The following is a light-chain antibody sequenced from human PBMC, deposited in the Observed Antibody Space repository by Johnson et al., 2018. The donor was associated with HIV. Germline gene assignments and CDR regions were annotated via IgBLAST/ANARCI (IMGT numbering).Light chain of an antibody. Sequence: QSVLTQPPSVSAAPGQKVTISCSGGSSNIGNNYVSWYQQLPRAAPKLLIYENNKRPSGIPDRFSGSKFGTSATLGITGLQTGDEADYYCGTWNSSLSAVFGTGTKVTVL. CDR1: SSNIGNNY. CDR3: GTWNSSLSAV. CDR2: ENN. J-gene: IGLJ1*01. V-gene: IGLV1-51*02.